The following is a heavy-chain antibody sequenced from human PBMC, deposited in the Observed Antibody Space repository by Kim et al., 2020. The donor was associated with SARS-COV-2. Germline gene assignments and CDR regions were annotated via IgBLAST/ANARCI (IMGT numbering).Heavy chain of an antibody. V-gene: IGHV1-3*01. CDR2: INAGNGNT. CDR1: GYTFTSYA. Sequence: ASVKVSCKASGYTFTSYAMHWVRQAPGQRLEWMGWINAGNGNTKYSQKFQGRVTITRDTSASTAYMELSSLRSEDTAVYYCARGLTMVRGVMGPYYFDYWGQGTLVTVSS. CDR3: ARGLTMVRGVMGPYYFDY. D-gene: IGHD3-10*01. J-gene: IGHJ4*02.